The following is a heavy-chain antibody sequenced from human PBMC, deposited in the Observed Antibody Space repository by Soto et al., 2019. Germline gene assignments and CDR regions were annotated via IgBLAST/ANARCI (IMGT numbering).Heavy chain of an antibody. D-gene: IGHD5-18*01. Sequence: SETLSLTCTVSGGSISSGDYYWSWIRQPPGKGLEWIGYIYYSGSTYYNPSLKSRVTISVDTSKNQFSLKLSSVTAADTAVYYCARGPLRGYSYGYFDYWGQGTLVTVSS. CDR3: ARGPLRGYSYGYFDY. CDR2: IYYSGST. CDR1: GGSISSGDYY. V-gene: IGHV4-30-4*01. J-gene: IGHJ4*02.